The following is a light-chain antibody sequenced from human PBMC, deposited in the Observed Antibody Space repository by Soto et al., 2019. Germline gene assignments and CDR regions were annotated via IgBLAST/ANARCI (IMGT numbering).Light chain of an antibody. CDR1: QSVSSSY. V-gene: IGKV3-20*01. CDR2: GAS. Sequence: EIVLTQSPGTLSLSPGDGATLSCRASQSVSSSYIAWYQQRPGQTPSLLIYGASTRATGIADRFSGSGSGTHFTLTISRLEPGDFAVYYCQHFGGTTFTFGQGTRLEMK. CDR3: QHFGGTTFT. J-gene: IGKJ5*01.